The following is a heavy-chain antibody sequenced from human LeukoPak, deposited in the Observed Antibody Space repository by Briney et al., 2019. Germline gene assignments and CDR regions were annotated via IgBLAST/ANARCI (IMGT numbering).Heavy chain of an antibody. Sequence: GGSLRLSCAASGFTFSSYAMHWVRQAPGKGLEWVAVISYDGSNKYYADSVKGRFTISRDNSKNEVYLQMSSLRAEDTAIYYCAKEMGDYIDYYYYSGVDVWGHWTTVTVSS. D-gene: IGHD4-11*01. V-gene: IGHV3-30-3*01. J-gene: IGHJ6*02. CDR3: AKEMGDYIDYYYYSGVDV. CDR2: ISYDGSNK. CDR1: GFTFSSYA.